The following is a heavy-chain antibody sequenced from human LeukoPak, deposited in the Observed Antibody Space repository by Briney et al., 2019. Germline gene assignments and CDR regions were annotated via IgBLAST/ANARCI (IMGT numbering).Heavy chain of an antibody. J-gene: IGHJ6*03. CDR1: GFTVSSYW. Sequence: GGSLRLSCAASGFTVSSYWMSWVRQAPGKGLEWVANIKQDGSEKYYVDSVKGRFTISRDNAKNSLYLQMNSLRAEDTAVYYCARERQISSSWYFGYYYMDVWGKGTTVTVSS. CDR2: IKQDGSEK. V-gene: IGHV3-7*01. CDR3: ARERQISSSWYFGYYYMDV. D-gene: IGHD6-13*01.